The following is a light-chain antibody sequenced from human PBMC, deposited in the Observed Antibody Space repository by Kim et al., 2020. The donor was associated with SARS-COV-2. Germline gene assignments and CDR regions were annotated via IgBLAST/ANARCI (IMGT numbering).Light chain of an antibody. CDR3: TTHGGYNYV. J-gene: IGLJ1*01. CDR1: SSDFGGFNY. CDR2: EVI. V-gene: IGLV2-8*01. Sequence: PGQSVTTSCSGTSSDFGGFNYVSWYQQHPGKAPKLIIYEVIERPSGVPDRFSGSKSGNTASLTVSGLQAEDEADYYCTTHGGYNYVFGTGTKVTVL.